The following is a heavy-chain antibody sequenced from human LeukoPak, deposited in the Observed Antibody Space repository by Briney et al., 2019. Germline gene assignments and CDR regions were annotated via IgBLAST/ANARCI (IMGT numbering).Heavy chain of an antibody. V-gene: IGHV3-30-3*01. Sequence: PGGSLRLSCAASGFTFSSYAMRWVRQAPGKGLEWVAVISYDGSNKYYADSVKGRFTISRDNSKNTLYLQMNSLRAEDTAVYYCARDWRTSGYIYYFDYWGQGTLVTVSS. CDR3: ARDWRTSGYIYYFDY. CDR1: GFTFSSYA. J-gene: IGHJ4*02. CDR2: ISYDGSNK. D-gene: IGHD3-22*01.